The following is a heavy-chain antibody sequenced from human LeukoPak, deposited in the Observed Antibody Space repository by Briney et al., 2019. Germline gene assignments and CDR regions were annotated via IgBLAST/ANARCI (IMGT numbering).Heavy chain of an antibody. J-gene: IGHJ4*02. Sequence: ASVKVSCKASGYTFTSYGSSWVRQAPGQGLEWMGGISAYNGNTNYAQKLQGRVTMTTDTSTSTAYMELRSLRSDDTAVYYCARDPHRSGWAVFDYWGQGTLVTVSS. CDR3: ARDPHRSGWAVFDY. V-gene: IGHV1-18*01. CDR1: GYTFTSYG. CDR2: ISAYNGNT. D-gene: IGHD6-19*01.